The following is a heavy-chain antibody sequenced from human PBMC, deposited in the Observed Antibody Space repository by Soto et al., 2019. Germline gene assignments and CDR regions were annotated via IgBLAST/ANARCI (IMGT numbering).Heavy chain of an antibody. CDR2: IIPIFGTA. D-gene: IGHD6-19*01. V-gene: IGHV1-69*13. J-gene: IGHJ5*02. CDR1: GGTFSSYA. Sequence: SVKVSCKASGGTFSSYAISWVRQASGQGLEWMGGIIPIFGTANYAQKFQGRVTITADESTSTAYMELSSLRSEDTAVYYCARGGSGWLQNWFDPWGQGTLVTVSS. CDR3: ARGGSGWLQNWFDP.